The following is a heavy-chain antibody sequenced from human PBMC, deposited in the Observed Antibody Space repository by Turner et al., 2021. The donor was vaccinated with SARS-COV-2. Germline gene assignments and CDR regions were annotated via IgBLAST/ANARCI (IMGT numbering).Heavy chain of an antibody. Sequence: QVQLVQSGAEVKTPGASVKVSCKVSGYTLIELSMHGVRQAPGKGLEWMGGVDPEDGETIYAQKFQGRGTMTEDTSTDTAYMELSSLRSEDTAVYYCATDYAIVEATLLDYWGQGTLVTVSS. CDR3: ATDYAIVEATLLDY. J-gene: IGHJ4*02. V-gene: IGHV1-24*01. CDR2: VDPEDGET. D-gene: IGHD1-26*01. CDR1: GYTLIELS.